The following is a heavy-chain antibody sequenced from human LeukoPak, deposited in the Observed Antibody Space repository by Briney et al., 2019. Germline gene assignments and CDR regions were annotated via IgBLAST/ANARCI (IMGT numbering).Heavy chain of an antibody. J-gene: IGHJ6*02. D-gene: IGHD1-7*01. CDR1: GYSFTSYW. CDR3: ATGTGTTYYYYYYGMDV. V-gene: IGHV5-51*01. CDR2: IYPGDSNT. Sequence: GESLKISCKGSGYSFTSYWIAWVRQMPGKGLEWMGIIYPGDSNTRYSPSFQGQVTISADKSISTAYLQWSSLRASDTAMYYCATGTGTTYYYYYYGMDVWGQGTTVTVSS.